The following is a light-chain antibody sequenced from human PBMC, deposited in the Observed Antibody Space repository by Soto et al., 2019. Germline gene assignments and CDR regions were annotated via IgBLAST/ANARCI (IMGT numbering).Light chain of an antibody. V-gene: IGLV3-21*01. CDR1: NVGSRS. Sequence: SYELTQPPSGSVAPGEPARISCGGNNVGSRSVHWYQQKPGQAPFLVIYYDSDRPSGIPERFSGSNSGNTATLIISRVEAGDEADYYCQVWEATGDQVVFGGGTKLTVL. J-gene: IGLJ2*01. CDR3: QVWEATGDQVV. CDR2: YDS.